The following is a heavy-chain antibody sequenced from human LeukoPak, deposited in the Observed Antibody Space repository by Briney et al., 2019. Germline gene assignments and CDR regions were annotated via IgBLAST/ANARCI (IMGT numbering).Heavy chain of an antibody. CDR1: GGSISSYY. CDR3: ARVRSEMATYFDY. V-gene: IGHV4-59*01. D-gene: IGHD5-24*01. J-gene: IGHJ4*02. CDR2: IYYSGST. Sequence: PSETLSLTCTVSGGSISSYYWSWIRQPPGKGLEWIGYIYYSGSTNYNPSLKSRVTISVDTSKNQSSLKLSSVTAADTAVYYCARVRSEMATYFDYWGQGTLVTVSS.